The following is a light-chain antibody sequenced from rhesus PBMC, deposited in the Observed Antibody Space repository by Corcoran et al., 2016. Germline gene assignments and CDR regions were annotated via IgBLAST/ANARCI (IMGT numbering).Light chain of an antibody. Sequence: QVILTQSPATLSLSPGERATLSCRASQSVSKYLAWYQQKPGQAPRLLIDDVSSSATGIPDRFSCSGSGTDFSLPIRSLEPEDVGVYHCYQHSSGYSFGQGTKVQIK. J-gene: IGKJ2*01. CDR1: QSVSKY. CDR2: DVS. V-gene: IGKV3-10*01. CDR3: YQHSSGYS.